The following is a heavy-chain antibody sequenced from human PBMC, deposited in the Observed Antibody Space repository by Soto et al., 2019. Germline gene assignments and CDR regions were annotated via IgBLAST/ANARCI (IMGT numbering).Heavy chain of an antibody. J-gene: IGHJ5*02. V-gene: IGHV2-5*02. CDR1: GFSLTTSGVG. CDR3: AHRTTTVTWWFDP. D-gene: IGHD4-17*01. Sequence: QITLKESGPTLVKPTQTLTLTCTFSGFSLTTSGVGVGWIRQPPGKALEWLALIYWDVDKRYRPSLKSRLTITKDTSKNQVVITMPNMDPADTATYFCAHRTTTVTWWFDPWGQRTLFTVSS. CDR2: IYWDVDK.